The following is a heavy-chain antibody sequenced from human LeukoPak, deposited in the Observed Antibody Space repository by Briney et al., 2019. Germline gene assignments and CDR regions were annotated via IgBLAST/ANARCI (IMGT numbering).Heavy chain of an antibody. J-gene: IGHJ4*02. V-gene: IGHV3-7*01. D-gene: IGHD2-15*01. CDR3: ARAAKGYLGAESFDY. CDR2: INPDGREK. CDR1: GFTFSIYW. Sequence: GGSLRLSCAASGFTFSIYWMTWVRQAPGKGLEWVATINPDGREKYYVDYARGRFTISRDNAKNSLYLQMNSLRAEDTAVYYCARAAKGYLGAESFDYWGQGTLVTVSS.